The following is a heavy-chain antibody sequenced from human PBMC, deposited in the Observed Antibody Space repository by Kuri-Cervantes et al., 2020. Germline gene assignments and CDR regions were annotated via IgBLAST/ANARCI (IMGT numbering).Heavy chain of an antibody. CDR3: ARLSTKVRYAFDI. J-gene: IGHJ3*02. CDR2: TSYDGSNK. CDR1: GFTFRSYA. D-gene: IGHD2-8*01. Sequence: GGSLRLSCAASGFTFRSYAMHWVRQAPGKGLEWVAVTSYDGSNKYYADSVKGRFTISRENAKNSLYLQMNSLRAGDTAVYYCARLSTKVRYAFDIWGQGTMVTVSS. V-gene: IGHV3-30*14.